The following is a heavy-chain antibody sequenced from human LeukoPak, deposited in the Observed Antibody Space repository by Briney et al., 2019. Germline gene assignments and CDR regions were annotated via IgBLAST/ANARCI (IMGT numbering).Heavy chain of an antibody. J-gene: IGHJ4*02. D-gene: IGHD3-10*01. V-gene: IGHV3-11*01. CDR3: AREMVGDFGSGTFFDL. CDR2: ISDSGSTI. Sequence: GGSLRLSCAASEFVFSDYYMSWIRQAPGKGLEWVSCISDSGSTIYYADSVKGRFTISRDNVKNSLYLQMNGLRAEDTAVYYCAREMVGDFGSGTFFDLWGQGNMVTVSS. CDR1: EFVFSDYY.